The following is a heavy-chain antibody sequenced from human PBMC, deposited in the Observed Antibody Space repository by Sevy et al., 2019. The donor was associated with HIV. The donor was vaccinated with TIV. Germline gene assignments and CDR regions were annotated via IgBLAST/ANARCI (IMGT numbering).Heavy chain of an antibody. CDR3: AREIVGATGDAFDI. J-gene: IGHJ3*02. V-gene: IGHV1-2*02. CDR1: GYTFTGYY. Sequence: ASVKVSCKASGYTFTGYYMHWVRQAPGQGLEWMGWINPNSGGTNYAQKFQGRVTMTRDTSLSTDYMELSRLRSDDTAVYYCAREIVGATGDAFDIWGQGTMVTVSS. CDR2: INPNSGGT. D-gene: IGHD1-26*01.